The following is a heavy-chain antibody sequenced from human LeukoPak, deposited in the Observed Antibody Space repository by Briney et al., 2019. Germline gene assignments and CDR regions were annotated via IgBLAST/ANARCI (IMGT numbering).Heavy chain of an antibody. J-gene: IGHJ4*02. CDR2: IWSDGSKK. CDR1: GFTFNYYG. Sequence: PGGSLRLSCAASGFTFNYYGMHWVRQAPGKGLEWVAVIWSDGSKKYYADSVKGRFTVSRDDSKSTLYLQMNSLRVGDTALYFCARDDDTSSHYSRFDYWGQGTLVTVSS. D-gene: IGHD3-22*01. CDR3: ARDDDTSSHYSRFDY. V-gene: IGHV3-33*01.